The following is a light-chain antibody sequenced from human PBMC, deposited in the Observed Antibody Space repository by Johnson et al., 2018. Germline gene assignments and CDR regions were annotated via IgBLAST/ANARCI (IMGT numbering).Light chain of an antibody. CDR2: ENN. J-gene: IGLJ1*01. V-gene: IGLV1-51*02. CDR1: SSNIGNNY. CDR3: GTWDSSLSAGNV. Sequence: QSVLTQPPSVSAAPGQKVTISCSGSSSNIGNNYVSWYQQLPGTAPKLLIYENNKRPSGIPDLFSGSKSGTSATLAITGLQPGDEADYYCGTWDSSLSAGNVFGTGTKVTVL.